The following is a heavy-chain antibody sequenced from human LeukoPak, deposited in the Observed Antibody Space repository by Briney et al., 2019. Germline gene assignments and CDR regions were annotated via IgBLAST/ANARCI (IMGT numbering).Heavy chain of an antibody. CDR1: GGSISSSSYY. CDR2: IYYSGST. Sequence: PSETLSLTCTVSGGSISSSSYYWGWIRQPPGKGLEWIGSIYYSGSTYYNPSLKSRVTISVDTSRNHFSLQLSSVTAADTAVYYCARRLAGTSDFDNWGQGTLVTISS. J-gene: IGHJ4*02. D-gene: IGHD3-16*01. V-gene: IGHV4-39*02. CDR3: ARRLAGTSDFDN.